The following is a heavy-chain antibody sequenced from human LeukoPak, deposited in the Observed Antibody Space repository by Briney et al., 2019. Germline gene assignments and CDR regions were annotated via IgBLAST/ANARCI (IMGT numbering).Heavy chain of an antibody. D-gene: IGHD3-10*01. Sequence: SGGSLRLSCAASGFTFSNAWMSWVRQAPGKGLEWVGRIKSKTDGGITDYAAPVKGRFTISRDDSKNTLYLQMNSLKTEDTAVYYCTAGSGSYYKYYFDYWGQGTLVTVSS. J-gene: IGHJ4*02. CDR3: TAGSGSYYKYYFDY. CDR2: IKSKTDGGIT. V-gene: IGHV3-15*01. CDR1: GFTFSNAW.